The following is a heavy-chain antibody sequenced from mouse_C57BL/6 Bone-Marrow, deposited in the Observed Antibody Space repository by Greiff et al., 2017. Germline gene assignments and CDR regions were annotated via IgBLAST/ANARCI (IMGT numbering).Heavy chain of an antibody. Sequence: VKLMESGPGLVAPSQSLSITCTVSGFSLTSYGVDWVRQSPGKGLEWLGVIWGVGSTNYNSALKSRLSISKDNSKSQVFLKMNSLQTDDTAMYYCASEDIITTVVAPADYWGQGTTLTVSS. CDR3: ASEDIITTVVAPADY. CDR1: GFSLTSYG. D-gene: IGHD1-1*01. V-gene: IGHV2-6*01. CDR2: IWGVGST. J-gene: IGHJ2*01.